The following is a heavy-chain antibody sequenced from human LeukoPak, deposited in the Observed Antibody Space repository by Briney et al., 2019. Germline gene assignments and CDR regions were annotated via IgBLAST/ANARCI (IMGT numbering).Heavy chain of an antibody. J-gene: IGHJ1*01. V-gene: IGHV4-59*01. Sequence: SETLSLTCTVSGGSISSYYWSWIRQPPGKGLEWIGYIYYSGSIKYNPSLKSRVTISLDTSKNQFSLKLSSVTAADTAVYYCVRSRSNLSGPEYFQHWGQGTLVTVSS. CDR3: VRSRSNLSGPEYFQH. CDR1: GGSISSYY. D-gene: IGHD4-11*01. CDR2: IYYSGSI.